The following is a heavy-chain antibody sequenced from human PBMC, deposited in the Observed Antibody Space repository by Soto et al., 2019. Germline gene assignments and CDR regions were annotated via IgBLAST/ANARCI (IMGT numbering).Heavy chain of an antibody. V-gene: IGHV3-30*18. Sequence: QVQLLESGGVVVQPGRSLRLSCAASGFTFSSYGVHWVRQAPGKGLEWLAVISYDGINKYYADSVKGRFTISRYNSKNTLYLQMNSLRAEDTAVYYGAKDLALGGVAPAWAWASADYYYYGMDVWGQGTTVTVSS. CDR3: AKDLALGGVAPAWAWASADYYYYGMDV. J-gene: IGHJ6*02. D-gene: IGHD3-16*01. CDR2: ISYDGINK. CDR1: GFTFSSYG.